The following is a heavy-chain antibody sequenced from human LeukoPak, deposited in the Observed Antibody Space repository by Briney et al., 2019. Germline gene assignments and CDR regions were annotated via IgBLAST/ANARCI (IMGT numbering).Heavy chain of an antibody. V-gene: IGHV4-34*01. Sequence: SSETLSLTCTVSGGSFSGYYCTWIRQPPGKGLEWIGEINHSGSANYNPSLKSRVTISLDTSKNQFSLKLSSVTAADTAVYYCAKKLRWGQGTLVTVSS. J-gene: IGHJ4*02. D-gene: IGHD1-7*01. CDR1: GGSFSGYY. CDR3: AKKLR. CDR2: INHSGSA.